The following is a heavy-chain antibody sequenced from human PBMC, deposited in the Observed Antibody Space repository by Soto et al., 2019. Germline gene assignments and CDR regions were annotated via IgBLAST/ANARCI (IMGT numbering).Heavy chain of an antibody. CDR3: ARDCDSSGQACFDP. Sequence: QVQLVQSGAEVKKPGASVTVSCKTSGYPFTTYYVHWVRQAPGQGLEWMGIINPTGGTTNYAQKFQGRVTMNRDTSTSTVYMELSSLRSEDTAVYYCARDCDSSGQACFDPWGQGTLVTVSS. CDR2: INPTGGTT. V-gene: IGHV1-46*01. D-gene: IGHD3-22*01. J-gene: IGHJ5*02. CDR1: GYPFTTYY.